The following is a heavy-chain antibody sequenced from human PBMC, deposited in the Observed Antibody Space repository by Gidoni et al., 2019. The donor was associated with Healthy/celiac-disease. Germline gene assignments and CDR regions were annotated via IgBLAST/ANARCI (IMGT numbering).Heavy chain of an antibody. D-gene: IGHD2-2*01. CDR1: GFHFSSYA. J-gene: IGHJ6*02. V-gene: IGHV3-23*01. Sequence: EVQLLESGGGWVQPGGSLRLSCAASGFHFSSYAMSWVRQAPGKGLGWVSAISGSGGSTYYADSVKGRFTISRDNSKNTLYLQMNSLRAEDTAVYYCAKDRRDIVVVPVLDYGMDVWGQGTTVTVSS. CDR2: ISGSGGST. CDR3: AKDRRDIVVVPVLDYGMDV.